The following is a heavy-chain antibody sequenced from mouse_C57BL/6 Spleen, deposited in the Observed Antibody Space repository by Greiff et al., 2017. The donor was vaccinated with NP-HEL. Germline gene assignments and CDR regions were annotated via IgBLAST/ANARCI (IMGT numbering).Heavy chain of an antibody. CDR2: IYPGDGDT. CDR1: GYAFSSSW. J-gene: IGHJ4*01. CDR3: ASFIATAQGYAMDY. D-gene: IGHD1-1*01. V-gene: IGHV1-82*01. Sequence: QVQLQQSGPELVKPGASVKISCKASGYAFSSSWMNWVKQRPGKGLEWIGRIYPGDGDTNYNGKFKGKATLTADKSSSTAYMQLSSLTSEDSAVYFCASFIATAQGYAMDYWGQGTSVTVSS.